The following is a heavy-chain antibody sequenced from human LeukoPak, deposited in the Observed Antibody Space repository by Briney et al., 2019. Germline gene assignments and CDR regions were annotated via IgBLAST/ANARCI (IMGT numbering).Heavy chain of an antibody. V-gene: IGHV4-39*01. D-gene: IGHD1-14*01. CDR1: GGSISSNDYY. CDR3: ARHPGRNNCCDP. CDR2: VHYSGKT. Sequence: SETLSLTCTVSGGSISSNDYYWDWIRQPPGKGLEWIGNVHYSGKTYYNPSLKSRVTISVDTSRNQFSLRLSSVTAADTAVYYCARHPGRNNCCDPWGQGILVTFSS. J-gene: IGHJ5*02.